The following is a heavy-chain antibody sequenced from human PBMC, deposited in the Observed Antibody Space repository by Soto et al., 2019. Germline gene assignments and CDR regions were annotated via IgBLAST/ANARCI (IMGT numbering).Heavy chain of an antibody. CDR3: ARESCSSTRCYGREYYYYGMDV. CDR2: IIPIFGTA. J-gene: IGHJ6*02. Sequence: QVQLVQSGAEVKKPGSSVKVSCKASGGTFSSYAISWVRQAPGQGLEWMGGIIPIFGTANYAQKFQGRVTITADESTSTAYMELSSLRSEDTAVYYCARESCSSTRCYGREYYYYGMDVWGQGTTVPGSS. CDR1: GGTFSSYA. V-gene: IGHV1-69*01. D-gene: IGHD2-2*01.